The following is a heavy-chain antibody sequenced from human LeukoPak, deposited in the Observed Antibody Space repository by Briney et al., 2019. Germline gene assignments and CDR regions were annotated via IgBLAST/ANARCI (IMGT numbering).Heavy chain of an antibody. V-gene: IGHV3-7*03. CDR1: GFTFSSYW. CDR2: IKQDGSEK. D-gene: IGHD2-2*01. Sequence: PGGSLRLSCAASGFTFSSYWMSWVRQAPGEGLEWVANIKQDGSEKYYVDSVKGRFTISRDNAKNSLYLQMNSLRAEDTAVYYCARDFRDCSSTSCYGDAFDIWGQGTMVTVSS. CDR3: ARDFRDCSSTSCYGDAFDI. J-gene: IGHJ3*02.